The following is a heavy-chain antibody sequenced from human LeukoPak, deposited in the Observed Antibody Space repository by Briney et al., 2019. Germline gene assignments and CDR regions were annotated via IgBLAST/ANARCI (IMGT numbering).Heavy chain of an antibody. D-gene: IGHD5-18*01. V-gene: IGHV3-64D*09. J-gene: IGHJ4*02. CDR1: EFTFRSCG. CDR3: TRDGYSYGPYFDY. Sequence: GGSLRLSCSASEFTFRSCGMHWVRQAPGKGLEFVSTISDNGGSTYYADSVKGRFTISRDNSKNTLYLQMSSLRAEDTAVYYCTRDGYSYGPYFDYWGQGTLVTVSS. CDR2: ISDNGGST.